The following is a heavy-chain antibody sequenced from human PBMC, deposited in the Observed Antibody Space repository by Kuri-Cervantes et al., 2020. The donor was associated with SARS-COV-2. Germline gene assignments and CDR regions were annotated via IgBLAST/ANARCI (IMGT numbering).Heavy chain of an antibody. CDR3: ARDREFIAARIFDY. V-gene: IGHV3-7*01. D-gene: IGHD6-6*01. CDR1: GFTFSSYA. Sequence: GESLKISCAASGFTFSSYAMSWVRQAPGKGLEWVANIKQDGSEKYYVDSVKGRFTISRDNAKNSLYLQMNSLRAEDTAVYYCARDREFIAARIFDYWGQGTLVTVSS. J-gene: IGHJ4*02. CDR2: IKQDGSEK.